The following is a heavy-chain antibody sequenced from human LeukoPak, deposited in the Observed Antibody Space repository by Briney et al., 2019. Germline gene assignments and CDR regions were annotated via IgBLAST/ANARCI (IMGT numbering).Heavy chain of an antibody. Sequence: PRGSLRLSCAASGFTFSDYYMSWIRQAPGKGLEWVSYISSSGSTIYYADSVKGRFTISRDNAKNSLYLQMNSLRAEDTAVYYCARVLPAFGVGATGGLDYWGQGTLVTVSS. D-gene: IGHD1-26*01. V-gene: IGHV3-11*01. J-gene: IGHJ4*02. CDR1: GFTFSDYY. CDR2: ISSSGSTI. CDR3: ARVLPAFGVGATGGLDY.